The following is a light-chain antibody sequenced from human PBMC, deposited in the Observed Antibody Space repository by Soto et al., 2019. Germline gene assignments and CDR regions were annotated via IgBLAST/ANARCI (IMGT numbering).Light chain of an antibody. CDR3: LQYNGYYRT. V-gene: IGKV1-39*01. J-gene: IGKJ1*01. CDR1: QSISSY. CDR2: AAS. Sequence: IQLTQSPSSLSASVGDRVTITCRASQSISSYLNWYQQKPGKAPKLLIYAASSLQSGVPSRFSGSGSGTTFTLTISSLQSDDFATYYCLQYNGYYRTFGQGTKVEIK.